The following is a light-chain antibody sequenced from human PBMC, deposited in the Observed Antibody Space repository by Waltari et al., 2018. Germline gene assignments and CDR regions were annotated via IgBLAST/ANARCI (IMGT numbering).Light chain of an antibody. Sequence: DIVLTQSPASLAVSLGERATIRCKSSQTVLYNSNDKNYLAWYQQKHGQPPRLLISWASIRESGVPDRFSGSGSGTDFTLTISSLQAEDVAVYYCQQYYRSRTFGQGTKVEIK. CDR3: QQYYRSRT. V-gene: IGKV4-1*01. CDR1: QTVLYNSNDKNY. CDR2: WAS. J-gene: IGKJ1*01.